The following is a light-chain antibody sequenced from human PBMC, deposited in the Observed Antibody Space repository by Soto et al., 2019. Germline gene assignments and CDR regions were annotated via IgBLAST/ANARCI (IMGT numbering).Light chain of an antibody. J-gene: IGLJ3*02. CDR2: EVS. CDR3: SSYTSSSTRV. Sequence: QSALTQPASVSGSAGQSITNSCTGTSSDVGGYSYVSWYQQHPGKAPKLMIYEVSNRPSGVSNRFSGSKSGNTASLTISGLQAEDEADYYCSSYTSSSTRVFGGGTQLTVL. V-gene: IGLV2-14*01. CDR1: SSDVGGYSY.